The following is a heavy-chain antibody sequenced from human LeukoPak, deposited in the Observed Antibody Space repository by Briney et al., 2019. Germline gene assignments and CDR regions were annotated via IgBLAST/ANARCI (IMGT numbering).Heavy chain of an antibody. J-gene: IGHJ3*02. CDR2: INAGNDNT. CDR1: GGTFSRYA. CDR3: ARVATDAFDI. Sequence: ASVKVSCKASGGTFSRYAINWVRQAPGQRLEWMGWINAGNDNTKYSQKFQGRVTITRDTSASTAYMELSSLRSEDTAVYYCARVATDAFDIWGQGTMVTVSS. V-gene: IGHV1-3*01.